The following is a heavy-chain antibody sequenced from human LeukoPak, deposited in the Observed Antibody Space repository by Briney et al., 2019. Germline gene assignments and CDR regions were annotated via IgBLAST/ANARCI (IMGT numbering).Heavy chain of an antibody. CDR2: INHSGST. CDR1: GGSFSGYY. Sequence: PSETLSLTCAVYGGSFSGYYWSWIRQPPGKGLEWIGEINHSGSTNYNPSLKSRVTISVDTSKNQFSLKLSSVTAADTAVYFCARGVRTGWYEFAPQYYFDYWGQGTLVTVSS. CDR3: ARGVRTGWYEFAPQYYFDY. V-gene: IGHV4-34*01. J-gene: IGHJ4*02. D-gene: IGHD6-19*01.